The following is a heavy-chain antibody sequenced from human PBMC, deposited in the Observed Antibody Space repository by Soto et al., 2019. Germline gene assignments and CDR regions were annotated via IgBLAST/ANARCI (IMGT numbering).Heavy chain of an antibody. J-gene: IGHJ4*02. CDR2: IDSSGST. D-gene: IGHD3-16*02. CDR3: ARRYLY. Sequence: SETLSLTCTVSGDSISNGDYYWSWIRQPPGRGLEWIGYIDSSGSTYYNPSLKSRLTMSVDMSKNQFSLRLTSVTAADTAVYYCARRYLYWGQGLLVTV. CDR1: GDSISNGDYY. V-gene: IGHV4-30-4*01.